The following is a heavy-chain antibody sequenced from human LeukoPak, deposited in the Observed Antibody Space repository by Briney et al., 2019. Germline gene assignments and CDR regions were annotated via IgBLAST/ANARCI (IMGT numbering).Heavy chain of an antibody. D-gene: IGHD3-10*01. J-gene: IGHJ6*02. Sequence: PSETLSLTCTVSGGSISSSSYYWGWIRQPPGKGLEWIGSIYYSGSTYYNPSLKSRVTISVDTSKNQFSLKLSSVTAADTAVYYCARFFGKPVWFGVSYYYYYYGMDVWGQGTTVTVSS. CDR2: IYYSGST. V-gene: IGHV4-39*07. CDR1: GGSISSSSYY. CDR3: ARFFGKPVWFGVSYYYYYYGMDV.